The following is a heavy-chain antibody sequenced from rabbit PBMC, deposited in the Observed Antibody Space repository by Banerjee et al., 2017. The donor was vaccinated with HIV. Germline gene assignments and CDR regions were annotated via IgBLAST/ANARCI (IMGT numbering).Heavy chain of an antibody. CDR3: VRDLTGVTGWNFNL. V-gene: IGHV1S47*01. Sequence: QEQLEESGGGLVQPEGSLTLTCTASGSDISRNAMSWVRQAPGKGLEWIGYIDPVFGRTYYASWVNGRFTISNHNAQNTLYLQLNSLTAADTATYFCVRDLTGVTGWNFNLWGPGTLVTVS. D-gene: IGHD7-1*01. J-gene: IGHJ4*01. CDR2: IDPVFGRT. CDR1: GSDISRNA.